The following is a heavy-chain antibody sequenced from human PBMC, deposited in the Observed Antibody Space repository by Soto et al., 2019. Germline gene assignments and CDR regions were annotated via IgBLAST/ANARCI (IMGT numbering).Heavy chain of an antibody. D-gene: IGHD2-21*02. J-gene: IGHJ6*02. CDR2: IIPVLTVT. Sequence: QVQLVQSGAEVRKPGSSVKVSCMASGSTFSSYTVNWVRQAPGKGLEWIGRIIPVLTVTDYARRFQGRVTITADRSAKAAYMELTSLTSEDTAVYYCARRRYCGTDCYMKFYYGMDVWGQGTTATVSS. CDR3: ARRRYCGTDCYMKFYYGMDV. V-gene: IGHV1-69*02. CDR1: GSTFSSYT.